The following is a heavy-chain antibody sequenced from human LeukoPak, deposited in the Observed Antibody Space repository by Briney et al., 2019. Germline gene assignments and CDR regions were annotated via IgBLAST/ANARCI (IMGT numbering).Heavy chain of an antibody. Sequence: ASVKVSCKASGYTFTGYYMHWVRQAPGQGLEWMGWINPNSGGTNYAQKFQGWVTMTRDTSISTAYMELSRLRSDDTAVYYCARGSIQLWSHLDYWGQGTLVTVSS. J-gene: IGHJ4*02. CDR2: INPNSGGT. CDR3: ARGSIQLWSHLDY. D-gene: IGHD5-18*01. V-gene: IGHV1-2*04. CDR1: GYTFTGYY.